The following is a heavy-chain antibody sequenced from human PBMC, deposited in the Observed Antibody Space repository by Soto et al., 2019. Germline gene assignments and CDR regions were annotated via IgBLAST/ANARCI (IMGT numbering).Heavy chain of an antibody. J-gene: IGHJ4*02. D-gene: IGHD3-22*01. CDR3: ARDRTYYYDSSGSNDDY. CDR1: GYTFTSYG. CDR2: ISAYNGNT. Sequence: ASVKVSCKASGYTFTSYGISWVRQAPGQGLEWMGWISAYNGNTNYAQKLQGRVTMTTDTSTSTAYMELRSLRSDDTAVYYCARDRTYYYDSSGSNDDYWGQGTLVTVS. V-gene: IGHV1-18*01.